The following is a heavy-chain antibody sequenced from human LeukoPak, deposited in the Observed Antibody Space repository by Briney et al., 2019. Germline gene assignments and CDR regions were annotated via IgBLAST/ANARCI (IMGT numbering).Heavy chain of an antibody. CDR1: GYTFTSYD. Sequence: ASVKVFCKASGYTFTSYDINWVRQATGQGLEWMRWMNPNSGNTGYAQKFQGRVTMTRNTSKSTAYMELSSLRSEDTAVYYCARGLTDFWSGYYEDYWGQGTLVTVSS. CDR2: MNPNSGNT. V-gene: IGHV1-8*01. CDR3: ARGLTDFWSGYYEDY. D-gene: IGHD3-3*01. J-gene: IGHJ4*02.